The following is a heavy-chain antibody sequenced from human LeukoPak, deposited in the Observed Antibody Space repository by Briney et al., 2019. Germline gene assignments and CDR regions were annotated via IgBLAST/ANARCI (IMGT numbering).Heavy chain of an antibody. CDR2: ISYDGSNK. J-gene: IGHJ4*02. Sequence: PGGSLRLSCAASGFTFSSYAMHWVRQAPGKGLEWVAVISYDGSNKYYADSVKGRFTISRDNSKNTLYLQMNSLRAEDTAVYYCARLGVDYDSSGYYPYYFDYWGQGTLVTVSS. CDR3: ARLGVDYDSSGYYPYYFDY. V-gene: IGHV3-30*04. CDR1: GFTFSSYA. D-gene: IGHD3-22*01.